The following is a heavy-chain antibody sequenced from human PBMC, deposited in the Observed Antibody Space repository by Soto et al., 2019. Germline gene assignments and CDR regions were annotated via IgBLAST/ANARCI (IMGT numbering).Heavy chain of an antibody. CDR3: ARDQSFDRSYYYGIDF. CDR1: GYPFTHYG. D-gene: IGHD3-22*01. J-gene: IGHJ6*02. V-gene: IGHV1-18*01. Sequence: QVQLVQSGAEVKKPGASVKVSCKSSGYPFTHYGITWVRQAPGQGLEWMGWISPFNGNTTYGQTLQGRVTLTTATSTRTVYRELRSLISNGKGVYYCARDQSFDRSYYYGIDFWGQGTTVTVSS. CDR2: ISPFNGNT.